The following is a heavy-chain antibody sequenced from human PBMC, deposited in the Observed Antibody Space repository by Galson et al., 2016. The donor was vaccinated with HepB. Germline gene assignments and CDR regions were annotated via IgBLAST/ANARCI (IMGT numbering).Heavy chain of an antibody. J-gene: IGHJ6*02. CDR2: ISSSSSYT. Sequence: SLRLSCAASGLTFSDSYMSWIRQAPGKGLEWVSYISSSSSYTNYADSVKDRFTISRDNAKNSLYLQMSSLRVEDTAVYYCARKGAAAAGYALDVWGQGTTVTVSS. V-gene: IGHV3-11*06. CDR3: ARKGAAAAGYALDV. CDR1: GLTFSDSY. D-gene: IGHD6-13*01.